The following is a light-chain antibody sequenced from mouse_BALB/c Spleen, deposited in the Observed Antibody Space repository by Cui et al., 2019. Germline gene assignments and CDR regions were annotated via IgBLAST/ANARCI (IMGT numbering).Light chain of an antibody. CDR1: SSVSY. V-gene: IGKV4-68*01. CDR2: LTS. CDR3: QQWSSNPPT. Sequence: QIVLTQSPALMCASPGENVTMTCSASSSVSYMYWYQQKPRSSPKPWIYLTSNLASGVPARFSGSGSGTSYSLTISSMEAEDAATYYCQQWSSNPPTFGAGTKLELK. J-gene: IGKJ5*01.